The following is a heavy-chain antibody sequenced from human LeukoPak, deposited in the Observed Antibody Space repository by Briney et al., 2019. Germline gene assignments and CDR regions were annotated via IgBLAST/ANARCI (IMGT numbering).Heavy chain of an antibody. D-gene: IGHD3-10*01. CDR1: GFTFSSYW. V-gene: IGHV3-7*01. J-gene: IGHJ4*02. Sequence: TGGSLRLSCAASGFTFSSYWMSWVRQAPGKGLEWVANIKQDGSEKYYVDSVKGRFTISRDNAKNSLYLQMNSLRAEDTAVYYCARGYYYGSGIFDCWGQGTLVTVSS. CDR3: ARGYYYGSGIFDC. CDR2: IKQDGSEK.